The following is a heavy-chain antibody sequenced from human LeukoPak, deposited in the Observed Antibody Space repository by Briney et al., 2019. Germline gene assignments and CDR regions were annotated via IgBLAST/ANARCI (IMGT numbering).Heavy chain of an antibody. D-gene: IGHD3-3*01. CDR3: ARQIGHLEWLFRWYFDL. Sequence: PSETLSLTCTVSGGSISSSSYYWGWIRQPPGKGLEWIGSIYYSGSTYYNPSLKSRVTISVDTSKNQFSLKLGSVTAADTAVYYCARQIGHLEWLFRWYFDLWGRGTLVTVSS. J-gene: IGHJ2*01. CDR2: IYYSGST. V-gene: IGHV4-39*01. CDR1: GGSISSSSYY.